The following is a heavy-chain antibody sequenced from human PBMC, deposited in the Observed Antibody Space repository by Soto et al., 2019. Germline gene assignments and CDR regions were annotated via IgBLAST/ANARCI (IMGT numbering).Heavy chain of an antibody. Sequence: EVQLVESGGGLVKPGGSLRLSCAASGFTFSSYGMNWVRQAPGKGLEWVSSISSSSSYIYYVVSVKGRFTISRDNAKNSLYLQMNSLRAEDTAVYYCARLRTTVTSPFDYWGQGTLVSVSS. J-gene: IGHJ4*02. CDR1: GFTFSSYG. V-gene: IGHV3-21*01. D-gene: IGHD4-17*01. CDR2: ISSSSSYI. CDR3: ARLRTTVTSPFDY.